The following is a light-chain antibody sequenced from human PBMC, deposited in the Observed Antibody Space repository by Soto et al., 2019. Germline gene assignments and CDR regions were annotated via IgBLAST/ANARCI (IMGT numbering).Light chain of an antibody. CDR1: SSKW. V-gene: IGKV1-5*01. J-gene: IGKJ2*01. CDR3: QHTTDFT. Sequence: DIQMTQSPSTLAASVGDTVTMTCRSSSKWLAWYQKKPGKAPKLLIYDVSNLERGVPPRFSGSKSGAESTLTITGLQPDDLGTYYCQHTTDFTFGKGPKVDI. CDR2: DVS.